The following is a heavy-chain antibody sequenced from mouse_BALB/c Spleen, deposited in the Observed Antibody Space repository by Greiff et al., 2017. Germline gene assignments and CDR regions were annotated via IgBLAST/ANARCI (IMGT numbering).Heavy chain of an antibody. D-gene: IGHD1-1*01. Sequence: EVMLVESGGGLVKPGGSLKLSCAASGFTFSSYAMSWVRQTPEKRLEWVASISSGGSTYYPDSVKGRFTISRDNARNILYLQMSSLRSEDTAMYYCARNDYYGSSPFAYWGQGTLVTVSA. CDR3: ARNDYYGSSPFAY. CDR1: GFTFSSYA. V-gene: IGHV5-6-5*01. J-gene: IGHJ3*01. CDR2: ISSGGST.